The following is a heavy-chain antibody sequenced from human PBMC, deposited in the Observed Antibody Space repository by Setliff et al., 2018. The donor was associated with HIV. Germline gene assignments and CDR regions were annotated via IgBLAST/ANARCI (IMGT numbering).Heavy chain of an antibody. CDR1: GGSISSGGFY. CDR2: IYNSGST. V-gene: IGHV4-31*03. CDR3: ARLTYYYDTSGPAAAFDI. Sequence: SETLSLTCNVSGGSISSGGFYWNWIRQHPGKGLEWIGYIYNSGSTYYSPSLQSRLTISVDTSKNQLSLKLTSVTAADTAVYYCARLTYYYDTSGPAAAFDIWGQGTMGTVSS. J-gene: IGHJ3*02. D-gene: IGHD3-22*01.